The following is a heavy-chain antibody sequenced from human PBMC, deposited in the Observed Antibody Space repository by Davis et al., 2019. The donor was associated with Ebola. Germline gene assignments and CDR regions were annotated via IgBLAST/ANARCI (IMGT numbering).Heavy chain of an antibody. J-gene: IGHJ4*02. V-gene: IGHV3-23*01. CDR1: GFTFSNYT. D-gene: IGHD5-24*01. CDR2: ISGSGGST. Sequence: GESLKISCAASGFTFSNYTMSWVRQAPGKGLEWVSAISGSGGSTYYADSVKGRFTISRDDSKNTLYLQMNSLRAEDTAVYYCAKFRGRYYFDYWGQGTLVTVSS. CDR3: AKFRGRYYFDY.